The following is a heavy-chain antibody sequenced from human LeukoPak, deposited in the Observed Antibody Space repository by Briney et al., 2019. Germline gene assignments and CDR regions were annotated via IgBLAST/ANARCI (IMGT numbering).Heavy chain of an antibody. D-gene: IGHD6-25*01. J-gene: IGHJ2*01. Sequence: SETLSLTCTVSGRSISSYYWSWIRQPPGKGLEWIGYIYYSGSTNYNPSLKSRVTISVDTSKNQFSLKLSSVTAADTAVYYCATQGGGFWYFDLWGRGTLVTVSS. CDR1: GRSISSYY. CDR2: IYYSGST. V-gene: IGHV4-59*08. CDR3: ATQGGGFWYFDL.